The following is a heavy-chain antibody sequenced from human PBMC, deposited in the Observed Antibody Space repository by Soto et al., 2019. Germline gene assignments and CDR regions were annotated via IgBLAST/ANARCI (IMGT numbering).Heavy chain of an antibody. CDR3: ARPGMDV. J-gene: IGHJ6*02. V-gene: IGHV3-74*01. CDR1: GLTFISNW. CDR2: ISIYGXXT. Sequence: GGSLILSCAASGLTFISNWMHWVRQTPGKLLLLFSHISIYGXXTNXXXSXXXXXXXSRGXSNXXLYXXXXXXXXEDTAVYYCARPGMDVWGQGTTVTVSS.